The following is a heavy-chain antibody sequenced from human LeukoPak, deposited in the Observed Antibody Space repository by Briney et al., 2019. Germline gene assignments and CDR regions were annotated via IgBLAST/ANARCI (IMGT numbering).Heavy chain of an antibody. D-gene: IGHD3-10*01. CDR1: GYTFTGYY. CDR3: AKDGGFGERSEMDV. Sequence: GASVKVSCKASGYTFTGYYMHWVRQAPGQGLEWMGWINPNSGGTNYAQKFQGRVTMTRDTSISTAYMELSRLRSEDTALYYCAKDGGFGERSEMDVWGKGTTVTISS. J-gene: IGHJ6*04. V-gene: IGHV1-2*02. CDR2: INPNSGGT.